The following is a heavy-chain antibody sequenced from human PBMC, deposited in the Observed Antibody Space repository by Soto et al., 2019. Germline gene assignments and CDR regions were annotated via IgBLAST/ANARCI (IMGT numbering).Heavy chain of an antibody. Sequence: EAQLVESGGGLVKPGGSLRLSCAASGFTFSNVWMHWVRQAPGKGLEWVGRIKSKIGGETTDYAAPVKGRFSISRADSRNTLSLQTNSLKTENTAVCYGTTTALKYVSGWSDFPDWGPATLVTVSS. D-gene: IGHD3-3*01. CDR1: GFTFSNVW. V-gene: IGHV3-15*07. CDR3: TTTALKYVSGWSDFPD. J-gene: IGHJ4*01. CDR2: IKSKIGGETT.